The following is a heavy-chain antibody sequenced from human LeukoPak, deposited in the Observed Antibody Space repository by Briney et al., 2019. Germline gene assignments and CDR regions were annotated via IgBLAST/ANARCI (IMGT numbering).Heavy chain of an antibody. V-gene: IGHV3-23*01. CDR2: ISGSGGST. CDR3: AKDFRAVAGRIYYYGMDV. J-gene: IGHJ6*02. CDR1: GFTFSSYA. Sequence: GGSLRLSCAASGFTFSSYAMSWVRQAPGKGLEWVSAISGSGGSTYYADSVKGRFTISRDNSKNALYLQMNSLRAEDTAVYYCAKDFRAVAGRIYYYGMDVWGQGTTVTVSS. D-gene: IGHD6-19*01.